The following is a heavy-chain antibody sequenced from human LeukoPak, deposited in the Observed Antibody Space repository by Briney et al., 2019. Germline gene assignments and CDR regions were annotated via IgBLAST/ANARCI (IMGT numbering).Heavy chain of an antibody. Sequence: ASVKVSCKASGYTFTSYGISWVRQAPGQGLEWMGWISTPNGNTNYAQKFQGRVTVTTDTSTSTAYMELWSLRSDDTAVYYCARGGPYNWNYVFDYWGQGTLVTVSS. CDR3: ARGGPYNWNYVFDY. D-gene: IGHD1-7*01. CDR1: GYTFTSYG. J-gene: IGHJ4*02. CDR2: ISTPNGNT. V-gene: IGHV1-18*01.